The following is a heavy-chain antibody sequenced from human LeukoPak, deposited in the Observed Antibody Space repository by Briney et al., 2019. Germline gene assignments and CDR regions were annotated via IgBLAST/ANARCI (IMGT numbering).Heavy chain of an antibody. CDR1: GGTFSSYA. V-gene: IGHV1-46*01. D-gene: IGHD6-6*01. Sequence: RASVKVSCKASGGTFSSYAISWVRQAPGQGLEWMGIINPSGGSTSYAQKFQGRVTMTRDTSTSTVYMELSSLRSEDTAVYSCARGGRIAARPGYIGYWGQGTLVTVSS. CDR3: ARGGRIAARPGYIGY. CDR2: INPSGGST. J-gene: IGHJ4*02.